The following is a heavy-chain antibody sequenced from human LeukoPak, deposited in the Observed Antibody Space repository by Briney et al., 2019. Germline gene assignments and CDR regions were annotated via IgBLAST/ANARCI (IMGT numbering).Heavy chain of an antibody. V-gene: IGHV1-69*05. CDR1: GGTFSSYA. CDR2: IIPIFGTA. J-gene: IGHJ5*02. D-gene: IGHD1-7*01. Sequence: GSSVKVSCKTSGGTFSSYAISWVRQAPGQGLEWMGRIIPIFGTANYAQKFQGRVTITTDESTSTAYMELSSLRSEDTAVYYCARDLAENYGDNWFDPWGQGTLVTISS. CDR3: ARDLAENYGDNWFDP.